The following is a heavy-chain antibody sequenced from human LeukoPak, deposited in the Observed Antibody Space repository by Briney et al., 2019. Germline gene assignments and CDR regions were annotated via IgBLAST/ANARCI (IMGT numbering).Heavy chain of an antibody. CDR2: IYYSGST. CDR1: GGSASISSFY. Sequence: SETLSLTCIVSGGSASISSFYWSWIRQPPGKGLEWIGYIYYSGSTNYNPSLKSRVTISLDTSKNQFSLKLSSVTAADTAVYYCARHGLWWLRSGVWAFDIWGQGTMVTVSS. V-gene: IGHV4-59*08. J-gene: IGHJ3*02. D-gene: IGHD5-12*01. CDR3: ARHGLWWLRSGVWAFDI.